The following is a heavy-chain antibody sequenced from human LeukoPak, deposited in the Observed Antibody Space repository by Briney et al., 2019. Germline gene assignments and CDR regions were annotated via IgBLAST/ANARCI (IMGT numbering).Heavy chain of an antibody. CDR1: GFTFSSYA. V-gene: IGHV3-30-3*02. D-gene: IGHD3-22*01. J-gene: IGHJ6*03. Sequence: GRSLRLSCAASGFTFSSYAMHWVRQAPGKGLEWVAVISYDGSNKYYADSVKGRFTISRDNSKNTLYLQKNSLRAEDTAVYYCAKSGYYYYYYYYYMDVWGKGTTVTVSS. CDR2: ISYDGSNK. CDR3: AKSGYYYYYYYYYMDV.